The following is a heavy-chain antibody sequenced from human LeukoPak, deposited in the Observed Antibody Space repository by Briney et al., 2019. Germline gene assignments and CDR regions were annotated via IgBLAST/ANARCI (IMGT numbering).Heavy chain of an antibody. CDR2: INRNGGST. J-gene: IGHJ5*02. Sequence: ASVKLSCKASGHTFTSYYMHLVRQDRGQGLEWMGIINRNGGSTSYAQKFQGRVTMTRDMSTSTVYMELSSLRSEDTAVYYCARVVGPIGSGFFRTWFDPWGQGTLVTVSS. D-gene: IGHD3-10*01. CDR3: ARVVGPIGSGFFRTWFDP. CDR1: GHTFTSYY. V-gene: IGHV1-46*01.